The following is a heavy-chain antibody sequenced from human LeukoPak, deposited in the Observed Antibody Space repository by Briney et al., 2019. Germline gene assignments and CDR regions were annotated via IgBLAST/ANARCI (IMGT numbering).Heavy chain of an antibody. CDR1: GFTFSSYG. CDR2: IRYDGSNK. Sequence: GGSLRLSCAASGFTFSSYGMHWVRQAPGKGLEWVAFIRYDGSNKYYADSVKGRFTISRDNSKNTLYLQMNSLRAEDTAVYYCAKYRGSYYDILASENAFDIWGQGTMVTVSP. V-gene: IGHV3-30*02. D-gene: IGHD3-9*01. J-gene: IGHJ3*02. CDR3: AKYRGSYYDILASENAFDI.